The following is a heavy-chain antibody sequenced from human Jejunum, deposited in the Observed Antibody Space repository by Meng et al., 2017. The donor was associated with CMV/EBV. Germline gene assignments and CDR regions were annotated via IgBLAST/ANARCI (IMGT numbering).Heavy chain of an antibody. J-gene: IGHJ4*02. D-gene: IGHD6-13*01. CDR2: ISSDSNFI. Sequence: GQLVVAGGGRVKPGGALRLSCASSGFTLSSYSMNWVRQAPGEGLEWVASISSDSNFIYYADSVKGRFTISRDNAKNSLYLQINSLRAEDTAVYSCARSPPISRWDYWGQGTLVTVSS. V-gene: IGHV3-21*01. CDR1: GFTLSSYS. CDR3: ARSPPISRWDY.